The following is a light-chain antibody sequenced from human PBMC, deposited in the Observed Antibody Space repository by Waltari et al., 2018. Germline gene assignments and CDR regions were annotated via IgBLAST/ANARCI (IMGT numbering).Light chain of an antibody. CDR2: KSS. Sequence: DIQMTQSPSLLSASVGDSVTITCRASQSISRGLAWYQQKPGQAPKMLIYKSSNLDSGVPSRFSGRGSGTEFTLTISSLQPDDFATYYCQEYSTSSLSFAGGTKVDI. J-gene: IGKJ4*01. V-gene: IGKV1-5*03. CDR3: QEYSTSSLS. CDR1: QSISRG.